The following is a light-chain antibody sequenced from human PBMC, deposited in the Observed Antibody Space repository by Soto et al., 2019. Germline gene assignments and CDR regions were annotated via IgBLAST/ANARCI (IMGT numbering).Light chain of an antibody. CDR2: EVF. CDR3: SSYSISTAYL. Sequence: QSALTQPASVSASPGQSISISCTGTSNDVGAFDYVSWYQQHPGKAPKLIIFEVFNRPSGVSTRFSGSKSGSTASLTISGLQAEDEADYFCSSYSISTAYLFGTGTKLTVL. J-gene: IGLJ1*01. V-gene: IGLV2-14*01. CDR1: SNDVGAFDY.